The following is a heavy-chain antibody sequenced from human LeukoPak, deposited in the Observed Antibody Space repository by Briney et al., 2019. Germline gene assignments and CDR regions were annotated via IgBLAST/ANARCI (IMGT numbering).Heavy chain of an antibody. CDR2: INHSGST. CDR1: GGSFSSYY. CDR3: ARGGDGDYSNDDFDY. J-gene: IGHJ4*02. V-gene: IGHV4-34*01. D-gene: IGHD4-11*01. Sequence: SETLSLTCAAYGGSFSSYYWSWIRQPPGKGLEWIGEINHSGSTNYNPSLKSRVTISVDTSKNQFSLKLSSVTAADTAVYYCARGGDGDYSNDDFDYWGQGTLVTVSS.